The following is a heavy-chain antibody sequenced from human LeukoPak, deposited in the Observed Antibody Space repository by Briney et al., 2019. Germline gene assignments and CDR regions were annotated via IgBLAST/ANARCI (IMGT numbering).Heavy chain of an antibody. D-gene: IGHD3-10*01. Sequence: SETLSLTCAVYGGSFSGYYWSWIRQPPGKGLEWIGEINHSGSTNYNPSLKSRVTISVDTSKNQFSLKLSSVTAADTAVYYCASNSFDYYGSGSYSVDYWGQGTLVTVSS. CDR1: GGSFSGYY. CDR2: INHSGST. V-gene: IGHV4-34*01. CDR3: ASNSFDYYGSGSYSVDY. J-gene: IGHJ4*02.